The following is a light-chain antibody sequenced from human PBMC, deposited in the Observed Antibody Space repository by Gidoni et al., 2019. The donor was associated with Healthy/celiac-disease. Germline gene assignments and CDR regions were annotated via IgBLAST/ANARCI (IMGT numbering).Light chain of an antibody. J-gene: IGKJ5*01. CDR3: QQYNSDSPT. CDR1: HSINTW. V-gene: IGKV1-5*01. CDR2: DAS. Sequence: IQITQSPSILSVSVGDRVTITCRASHSINTWLAWYRQKPGEAPKLLISDASILESGVPSRFSGSGSGTEFTLTISSLQPDDFATYYCQQYNSDSPTFGQGTRLDIK.